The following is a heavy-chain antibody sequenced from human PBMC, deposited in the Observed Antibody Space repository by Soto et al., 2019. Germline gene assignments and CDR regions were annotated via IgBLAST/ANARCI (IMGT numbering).Heavy chain of an antibody. CDR3: ARGDLCGHYYWSYS. D-gene: IGHD1-20*01. V-gene: IGHV4-30-2*01. CDR1: GDSLSSGSYS. CDR2: IYHTGTT. Sequence: QLQLQETGSGLVRPSQTLSLTCAVSGDSLSSGSYSWSWIRQPPGKGMQWIGNIYHTGTTYYNPALKSRLTMFADTSMTRFSLSLNSLTAANKVVYVIARGDLCGHYYWSYSWCQRTLVTGSP. J-gene: IGHJ4*02.